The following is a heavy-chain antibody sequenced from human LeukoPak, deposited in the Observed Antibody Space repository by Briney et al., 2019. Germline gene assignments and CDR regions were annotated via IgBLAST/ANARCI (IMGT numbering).Heavy chain of an antibody. V-gene: IGHV1-69*10. J-gene: IGHJ5*02. CDR3: ARLMVRGANWFDP. CDR1: GGTFSSYA. CDR2: IIPILGTA. Sequence: SVKVSCKASGGTFSSYAISWVRQAPGQGLEWMGGIIPILGTANYAQKFQGRVTITADKSTSTAYMELSSLRSEDTAVYYCARLMVRGANWFDPWGQGTLVTVSS. D-gene: IGHD3-10*01.